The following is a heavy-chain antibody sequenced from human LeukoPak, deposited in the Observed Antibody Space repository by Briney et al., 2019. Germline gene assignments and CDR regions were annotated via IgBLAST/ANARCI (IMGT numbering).Heavy chain of an antibody. CDR1: GYKFSSYW. V-gene: IGHV5-51*01. CDR3: ARPGGSYGSDFDF. Sequence: GESLKISCKGSGYKFSSYWVGWVRQMPGKGLEWMAIIYPGDSDTRISPSFQGQVTISADKSTSTVYLQWSSLKASDTAMCYCARPGGSYGSDFDFWGQGTLVTVSS. CDR2: IYPGDSDT. J-gene: IGHJ4*02. D-gene: IGHD1-26*01.